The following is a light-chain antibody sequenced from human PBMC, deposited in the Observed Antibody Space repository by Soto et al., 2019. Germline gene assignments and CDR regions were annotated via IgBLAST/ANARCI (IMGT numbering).Light chain of an antibody. Sequence: EIVMTQSPVTLSVSPGERATLSCRASQSVSSNLAWYQQKCGQAPRLLIYGASTRATGIPARFSGNGSGTEFTRTISSLQSEDFAIYYCQQYNNWPPYTFGQGTKLEIK. CDR2: GAS. J-gene: IGKJ2*01. CDR1: QSVSSN. CDR3: QQYNNWPPYT. V-gene: IGKV3-15*01.